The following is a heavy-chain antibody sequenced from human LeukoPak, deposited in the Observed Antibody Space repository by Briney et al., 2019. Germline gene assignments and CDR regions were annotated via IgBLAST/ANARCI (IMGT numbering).Heavy chain of an antibody. CDR3: ARGSIAARLGNF. CDR2: INHSGGT. Sequence: SETLSLTCAVYGGSFSGYYWSGIRQPPGKGLEWIGEINHSGGTNYTPSLNSRVTMSLDPSKLQFSLKLTSVTAAYSAVYYCARGSIAARLGNFWGQGTLVTVS. V-gene: IGHV4-34*01. J-gene: IGHJ4*02. D-gene: IGHD6-6*01. CDR1: GGSFSGYY.